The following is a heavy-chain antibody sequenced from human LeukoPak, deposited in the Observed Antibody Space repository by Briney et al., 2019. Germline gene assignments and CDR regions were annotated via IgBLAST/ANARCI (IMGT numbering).Heavy chain of an antibody. CDR3: AKGRGYSAYGPFDF. CDR1: GFTFSSYA. J-gene: IGHJ4*02. D-gene: IGHD5-12*01. V-gene: IGHV3-23*01. Sequence: GGSLRLSCVVSGFTFSSYAMSWVRQAPGKGLEWVSGISADGGGTFYADSGKGRFTISRDNSKNFLYLQMNSLRADDTAVYYCAKGRGYSAYGPFDFWGQGTLVTVSS. CDR2: ISADGGGT.